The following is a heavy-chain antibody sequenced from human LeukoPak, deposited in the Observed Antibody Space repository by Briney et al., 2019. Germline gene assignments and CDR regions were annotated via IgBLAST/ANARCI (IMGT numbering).Heavy chain of an antibody. CDR1: GFTFSSYA. J-gene: IGHJ4*02. V-gene: IGHV3-30-3*01. CDR2: ISYDGSNK. D-gene: IGHD1-14*01. Sequence: GGSLRLSCAASGFTFSSYAMHWVRQDPGKGLEWVAVISYDGSNKYYADSVKGRFTISRDNSKNTLYLQMNSLRAEDTAVYYCARRTPGPDYWGQGTLVTVSS. CDR3: ARRTPGPDY.